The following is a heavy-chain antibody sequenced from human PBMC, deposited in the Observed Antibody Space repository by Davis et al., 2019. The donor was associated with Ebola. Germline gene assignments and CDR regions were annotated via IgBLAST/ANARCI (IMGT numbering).Heavy chain of an antibody. Sequence: PGGSLRLSCAASGFTFSSYAMSWVRQAPGKGLEWVANIKQDGSEKYYVDSVKGRFTISRDNAKNSLYLQMNSLRAEDTAVYYCARLVRGNWGQGTLVTVSS. CDR1: GFTFSSYA. V-gene: IGHV3-7*03. CDR3: ARLVRGN. CDR2: IKQDGSEK. D-gene: IGHD6-13*01. J-gene: IGHJ4*02.